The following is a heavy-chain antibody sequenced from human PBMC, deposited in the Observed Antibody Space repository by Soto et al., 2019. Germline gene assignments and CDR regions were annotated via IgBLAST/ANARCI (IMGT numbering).Heavy chain of an antibody. CDR3: ARSIVVVTALDY. V-gene: IGHV1-69*13. D-gene: IGHD2-21*02. CDR2: IIPIFGTA. Sequence: SVKVSCKDSGGTFSSYAISWVRQAPGQGLEWMGGIIPIFGTANYAQKFQGRVTITADESTSTAYMELSSLRSEDTAVYYCARSIVVVTALDYWGQGTLVTVSS. CDR1: GGTFSSYA. J-gene: IGHJ4*02.